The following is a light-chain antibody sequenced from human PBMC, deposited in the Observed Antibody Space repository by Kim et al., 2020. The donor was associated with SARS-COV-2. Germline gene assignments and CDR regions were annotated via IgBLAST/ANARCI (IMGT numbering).Light chain of an antibody. J-gene: IGKJ4*01. CDR3: QQRSNWPSLT. CDR2: DAS. Sequence: PGKSATLSGRASHNVDISLAWYQQTPGQAPRLLIYDASNRATGIPARFSGSGSGTDFILTISSLEPEDFAVYYCQQRSNWPSLTFGGGTKVDIK. V-gene: IGKV3-11*01. CDR1: HNVDIS.